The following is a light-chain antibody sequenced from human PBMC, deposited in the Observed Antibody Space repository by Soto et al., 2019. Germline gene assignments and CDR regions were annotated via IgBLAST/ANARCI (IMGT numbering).Light chain of an antibody. Sequence: ESVLTQSPGTLSLSPGERATLSCRASQSVTSSYLAWYQQKPGQAPRLLSYGASSRATGIPDRFSGSGSGTDFTLTISTLEPEDFAVYYCQQYGRSPRTVGQGTKVEIK. CDR2: GAS. CDR3: QQYGRSPRT. CDR1: QSVTSSY. V-gene: IGKV3-20*01. J-gene: IGKJ1*01.